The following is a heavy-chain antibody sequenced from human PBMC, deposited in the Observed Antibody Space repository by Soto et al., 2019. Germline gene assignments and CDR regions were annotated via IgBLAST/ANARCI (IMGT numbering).Heavy chain of an antibody. Sequence: QVQLVQSGAEVKKPGASVKVSCKASGYTFTSYGISWVRQAPGQGLEWMGWISAYNGNTNYAQKXXXXXXXXXXXXXXXXXXXXXXXXXXXXXXXXXXXXXXXXXGYWGQGTLVTVSS. J-gene: IGHJ4*02. V-gene: IGHV1-18*01. CDR3: XXXXXXXXGY. CDR1: GYTFTSYG. CDR2: ISAYNGNT.